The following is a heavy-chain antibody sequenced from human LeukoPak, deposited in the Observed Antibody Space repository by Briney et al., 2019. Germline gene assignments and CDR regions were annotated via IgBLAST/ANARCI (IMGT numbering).Heavy chain of an antibody. CDR1: GGSISTSNYY. CDR3: ARVQGPRAPYFDY. CDR2: IFYSGST. J-gene: IGHJ4*02. Sequence: PSETLSLTCTVSGGSISTSNYYWGWIRQPPGKGLEWIGNIFYSGSTYYSPSLKSRVTISLDTSRNQFSLKLSSVTAADTAVYYCARVQGPRAPYFDYWGQGTLVTVSS. V-gene: IGHV4-39*07.